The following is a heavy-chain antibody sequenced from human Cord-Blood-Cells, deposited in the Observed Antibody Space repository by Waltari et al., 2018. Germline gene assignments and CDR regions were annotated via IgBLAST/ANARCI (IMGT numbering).Heavy chain of an antibody. J-gene: IGHJ4*02. CDR1: GGSISSSSYY. D-gene: IGHD3-10*01. V-gene: IGHV4-39*01. CDR3: ARQGGYYGSGSYYDY. CDR2: IYYSGST. Sequence: LQLQESGPGLVKPSETLSLTCTVSGGSISSSSYYWGWIRQPPGKGLEWIGSIYYSGSTYYKPALKLRVTISVDTSKNQFSLKLSSVTAADTAVYYCARQGGYYGSGSYYDYWGQGTLVTVSS.